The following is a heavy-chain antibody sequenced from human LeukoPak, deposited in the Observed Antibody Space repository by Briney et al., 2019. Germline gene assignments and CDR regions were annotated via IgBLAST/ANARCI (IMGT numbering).Heavy chain of an antibody. J-gene: IGHJ6*02. D-gene: IGHD6-19*01. CDR3: AKDKVAVAGTSYFYGMDV. Sequence: GGSLRLSCAASGFTFNTYGMHWVRQTPGKGREGVAVISYDGNNNYYADSLKGRFTISRDNSKNMLYLQMNSLRADDTAVYYCAKDKVAVAGTSYFYGMDVWGQGTTVTVSS. CDR2: ISYDGNNN. CDR1: GFTFNTYG. V-gene: IGHV3-30*18.